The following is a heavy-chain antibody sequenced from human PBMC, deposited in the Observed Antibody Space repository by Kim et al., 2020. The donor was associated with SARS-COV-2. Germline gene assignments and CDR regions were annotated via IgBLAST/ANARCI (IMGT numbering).Heavy chain of an antibody. V-gene: IGHV3-21*01. CDR3: ATWSGSPNGMDV. CDR2: ISSSSSYI. Sequence: GGSLRLSCAASGFTFSSYSMNWVRQAPGKGLEWVSSISSSSSYIYYADSVKGRFTISRDNAKNSLYLQMNSLRAEDTAVYYCATWSGSPNGMDVWGQGTTVTVSS. D-gene: IGHD3-10*01. CDR1: GFTFSSYS. J-gene: IGHJ6*02.